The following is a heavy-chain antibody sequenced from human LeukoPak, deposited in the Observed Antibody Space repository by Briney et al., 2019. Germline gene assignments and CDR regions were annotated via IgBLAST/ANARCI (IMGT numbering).Heavy chain of an antibody. D-gene: IGHD5-12*01. J-gene: IGHJ4*02. CDR3: AKDQDNMVATTSSTDY. CDR2: VSGSGVIT. Sequence: PGGSLRLSCAASGFTFGNYAMTWVRQAPGKGLEWVSSVSGSGVITYYADSVKGRFTISRDNSKNTLYLQMNSLRAEDTAVYYCAKDQDNMVATTSSTDYWGQGTLVTVSS. CDR1: GFTFGNYA. V-gene: IGHV3-23*01.